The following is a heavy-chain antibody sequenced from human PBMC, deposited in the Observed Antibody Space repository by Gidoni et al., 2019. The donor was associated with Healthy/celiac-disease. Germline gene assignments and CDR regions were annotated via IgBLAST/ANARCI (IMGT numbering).Heavy chain of an antibody. V-gene: IGHV4-61*01. D-gene: IGHD4-17*01. CDR1: GGSVSSGSYY. J-gene: IGHJ4*02. CDR2: IYYSGST. CDR3: ARHDYGDYGGQDY. Sequence: QVQLQESGPGLVKPSETLSLTCTVSGGSVSSGSYYWSWIRQPPGKGLEWIGYIYYSGSTNYNPSLKSRVTISVDTSKNQFSLKLSSVTAADTAVYYCARHDYGDYGGQDYWGQGTLVTVSS.